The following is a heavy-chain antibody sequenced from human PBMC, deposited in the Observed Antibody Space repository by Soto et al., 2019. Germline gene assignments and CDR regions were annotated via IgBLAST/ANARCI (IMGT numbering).Heavy chain of an antibody. CDR2: IYDSGST. CDR1: DGSISSYY. V-gene: IGHV4-4*07. J-gene: IGHJ4*01. D-gene: IGHD3-3*01. Sequence: SGTQCLTCTVSDGSISSYYWTLFRQSAGKGLEWIGRIYDSGSTNYNPALKSRVTLSVDRAKKNFSLKLTSVTAADTAVYYCARAEYVFERSGYYAATLCDHWGHGVLVTV. CDR3: ARAEYVFERSGYYAATLCDH.